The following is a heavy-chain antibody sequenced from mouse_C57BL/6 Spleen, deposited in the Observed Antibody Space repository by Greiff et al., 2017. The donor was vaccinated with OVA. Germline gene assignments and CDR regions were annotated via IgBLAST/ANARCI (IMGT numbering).Heavy chain of an antibody. CDR3: ARTGDYDEGDYFDY. D-gene: IGHD2-4*01. CDR1: GYTFTDYY. J-gene: IGHJ2*01. V-gene: IGHV1-76*01. Sequence: QVQLQQPGAELVKPGASVKLSCKASGYTFTDYYINWVKQRPGQGLEWIARIYPGSGNTYYNEKFKGKATLTAEKSSSTAYMQLSSLTSEDSAVYFCARTGDYDEGDYFDYWGQGTTLTVSS. CDR2: IYPGSGNT.